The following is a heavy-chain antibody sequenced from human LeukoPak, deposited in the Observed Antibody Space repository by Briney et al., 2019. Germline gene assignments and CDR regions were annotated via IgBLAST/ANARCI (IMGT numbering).Heavy chain of an antibody. Sequence: PSETLSLTRAVYGGSFSGYYWSWIRQPPGKGLEWIGEINHSGSTNYNPSLKSRVTISVDTSKNQFSLKLSSVTAADTAVYYCARERLRFVWFDPWGQGTLVTVSS. D-gene: IGHD3-16*01. CDR1: GGSFSGYY. J-gene: IGHJ5*02. CDR2: INHSGST. V-gene: IGHV4-34*01. CDR3: ARERLRFVWFDP.